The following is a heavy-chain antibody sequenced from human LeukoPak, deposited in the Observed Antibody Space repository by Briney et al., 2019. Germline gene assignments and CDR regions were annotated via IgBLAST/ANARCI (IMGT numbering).Heavy chain of an antibody. Sequence: ASVKVSCKASEYTFSVYHIHWARQAPGQGLEWMAWISGYNGNTKYAQKFQGRVTMTTDTSTSTAYMELRSLRSDDTAVYYCTLVARQIPTKYYFDYRGQGTLVIVSS. J-gene: IGHJ4*02. CDR3: TLVARQIPTKYYFDY. CDR2: ISGYNGNT. CDR1: EYTFSVYH. D-gene: IGHD1-14*01. V-gene: IGHV1-18*04.